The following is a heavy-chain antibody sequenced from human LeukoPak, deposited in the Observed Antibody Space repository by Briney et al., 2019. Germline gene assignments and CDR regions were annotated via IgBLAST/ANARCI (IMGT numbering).Heavy chain of an antibody. Sequence: GRSLRLSCAASGFTFSNYGMHWVRQAPGKGLQWVAVIYYDGGNKYYADSVKGRFTISRDNSKNTLFLEMNSLRAEDTAVYYCAKALTSGWYLDAFNIWGQGTMVTVSS. CDR3: AKALTSGWYLDAFNI. J-gene: IGHJ3*02. CDR2: IYYDGGNK. CDR1: GFTFSNYG. D-gene: IGHD6-19*01. V-gene: IGHV3-30*18.